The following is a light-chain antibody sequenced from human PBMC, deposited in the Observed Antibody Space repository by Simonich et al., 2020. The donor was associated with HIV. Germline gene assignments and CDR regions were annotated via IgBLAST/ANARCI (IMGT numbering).Light chain of an antibody. Sequence: EIVMTQSPATLSVSPGERATLSCRASQSVSNKLAWYQQKPGQAPRLLIYGASTRATGIPARFSGSGSGTEFTLTISSMQSEDFATYYCQQYNSYPLTFGQGTKLQIK. CDR1: QSVSNK. CDR3: QQYNSYPLT. J-gene: IGKJ2*01. V-gene: IGKV3-15*01. CDR2: GAS.